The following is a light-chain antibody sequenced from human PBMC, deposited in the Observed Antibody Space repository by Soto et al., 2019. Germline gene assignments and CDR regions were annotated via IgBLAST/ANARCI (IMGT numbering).Light chain of an antibody. CDR3: QQFNSSPFT. V-gene: IGKV1-9*01. J-gene: IGKJ4*01. Sequence: DIQLTQSPSFLSASVGDRLTITCRASQDIRSSLAWYQQKPGKAPNLLIYTVSTLQSGVPSRFSGSRSRTEFTLTISRLQPEDCATYYCQQFNSSPFTFGGGTKVEI. CDR1: QDIRSS. CDR2: TVS.